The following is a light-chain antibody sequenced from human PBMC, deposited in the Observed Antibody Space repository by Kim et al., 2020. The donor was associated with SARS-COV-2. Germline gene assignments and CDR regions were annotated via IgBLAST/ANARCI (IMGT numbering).Light chain of an antibody. CDR3: SSFAGRNTFGV. V-gene: IGLV2-8*01. Sequence: QSITTTCPVTIADIVGYKYVSWYQQVPGKAPRLMIFEINKRPSGVPDRFSGSKSGNSASLTVSGLQAEDEADYYCSSFAGRNTFGVFGGGTQLTVL. J-gene: IGLJ3*02. CDR2: EIN. CDR1: IADIVGYKY.